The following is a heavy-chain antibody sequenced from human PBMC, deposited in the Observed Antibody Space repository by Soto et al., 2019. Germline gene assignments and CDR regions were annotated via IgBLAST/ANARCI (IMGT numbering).Heavy chain of an antibody. Sequence: SETLSLTCTVSGGSISSSSYYWGWIRQPPGKGLEWIGSIYYSGSTYYNPSLKSRVTISVDTSKNQFSLKVSSVTAADTAVYYCASETYGDYVGHFAPCGQGTPVTGSS. D-gene: IGHD4-17*01. V-gene: IGHV4-39*07. J-gene: IGHJ5*02. CDR1: GGSISSSSYY. CDR2: IYYSGST. CDR3: ASETYGDYVGHFAP.